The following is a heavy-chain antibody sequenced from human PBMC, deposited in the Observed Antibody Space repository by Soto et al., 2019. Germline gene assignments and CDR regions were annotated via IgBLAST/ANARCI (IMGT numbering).Heavy chain of an antibody. Sequence: QVQLVQSGAEVKTPGSSVTVSCKASGDTSTPYAISWVRQAPGQGLEWLGGIIPIAGTPTYAQKFQGRGTISEDRSTSTTSMELTRLTSEDTAVYYCARGYCVSSSCHSLDSWGQGTPVTVSS. CDR3: ARGYCVSSSCHSLDS. CDR1: GDTSTPYA. D-gene: IGHD2-15*01. CDR2: IIPIAGTP. J-gene: IGHJ4*02. V-gene: IGHV1-69*14.